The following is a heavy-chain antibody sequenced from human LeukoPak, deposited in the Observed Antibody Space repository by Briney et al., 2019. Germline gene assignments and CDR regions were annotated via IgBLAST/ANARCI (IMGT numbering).Heavy chain of an antibody. Sequence: GGSLRLSSAASGFTFSSYAMSWVRQAPGKGLEWVSAISGSGGSTYYADSVKGRFTISRDNSKNTLYLQMNSLRAEDTAVYYCAKAPSIVGATTSDYWGQGTLVTVSS. CDR1: GFTFSSYA. CDR2: ISGSGGST. D-gene: IGHD1-26*01. V-gene: IGHV3-23*01. J-gene: IGHJ4*02. CDR3: AKAPSIVGATTSDY.